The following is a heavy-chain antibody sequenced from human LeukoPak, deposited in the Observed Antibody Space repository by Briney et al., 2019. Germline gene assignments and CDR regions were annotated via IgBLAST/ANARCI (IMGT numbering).Heavy chain of an antibody. J-gene: IGHJ4*02. Sequence: GGSLRLSCAASGFAFSSYGMSWVRRAPGKGLEWVSGISGSGGTTHYADSVKGRFTISRDNSKNTLFLQMNSLRAEDTAGFYCAKATSIGYSYFDYWGQGTLVTVSS. CDR3: AKATSIGYSYFDY. V-gene: IGHV3-23*01. D-gene: IGHD3-22*01. CDR1: GFAFSSYG. CDR2: ISGSGGTT.